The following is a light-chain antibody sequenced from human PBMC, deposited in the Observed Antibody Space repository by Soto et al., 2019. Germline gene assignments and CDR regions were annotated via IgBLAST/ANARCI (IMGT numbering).Light chain of an antibody. CDR2: AAS. CDR1: QVISSW. Sequence: DIQMTQSPSSVSASVGDRVTITFRASQVISSWLAWYQQKPGKAPKLLISAASSLQSGVPSRFSGSGSGTDFTLTISSLQPEDFASYYCQQANSFPYTFGQGTKLEIK. CDR3: QQANSFPYT. V-gene: IGKV1-12*01. J-gene: IGKJ2*01.